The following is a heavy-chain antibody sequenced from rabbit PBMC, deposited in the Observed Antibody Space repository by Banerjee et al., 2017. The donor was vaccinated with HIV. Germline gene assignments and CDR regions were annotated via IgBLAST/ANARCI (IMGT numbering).Heavy chain of an antibody. CDR2: ISTSARTT. V-gene: IGHV1S45*01. CDR3: ARGGGHLSDGLDS. Sequence: QEQLEESGGDLVKPERSLTLTCTASGFSFNSGYWMYWVRQAPGKGLEWIGYISTSARTTYYASWAKGRFTASKTSSTTVTLQMTSLTAADTATYFCARGGGHLSDGLDSWGPGTLVTVS. CDR1: GFSFNSGYW. D-gene: IGHD1-1*01. J-gene: IGHJ2*01.